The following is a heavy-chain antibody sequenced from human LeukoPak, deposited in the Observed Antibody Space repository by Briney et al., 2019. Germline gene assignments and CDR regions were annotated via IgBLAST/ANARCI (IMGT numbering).Heavy chain of an antibody. Sequence: GGSLRLSCAASGFTFSGYAMSWVRQAPGKGLEWVSTISDNGGRTYYADSVKGRFTISRDNSKNTLFLQMNSLRAEDSAVYYCATDREGDPSAYYLVGGQGTLITVSS. V-gene: IGHV3-23*01. J-gene: IGHJ4*02. D-gene: IGHD3-22*01. CDR3: ATDREGDPSAYYLV. CDR1: GFTFSGYA. CDR2: ISDNGGRT.